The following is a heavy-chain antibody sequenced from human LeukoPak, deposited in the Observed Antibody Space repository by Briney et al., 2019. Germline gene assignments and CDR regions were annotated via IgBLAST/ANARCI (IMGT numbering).Heavy chain of an antibody. CDR1: GGSISSYY. V-gene: IGHV4-59*08. CDR3: ARHPVWFGEPDQASYFDY. D-gene: IGHD3-10*01. J-gene: IGHJ4*02. CDR2: IYYSGST. Sequence: KPSETLSLTCTVSGGSISSYYWSWIRQPPGKGLEWIGYIYYSGSTNYNPSPKSRVTISVDTSKNQFSLKLSSVTAADTAVYYCARHPVWFGEPDQASYFDYWGQGTLVTVSS.